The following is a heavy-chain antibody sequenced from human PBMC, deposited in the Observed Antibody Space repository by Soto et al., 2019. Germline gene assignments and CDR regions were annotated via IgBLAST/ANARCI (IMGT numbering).Heavy chain of an antibody. V-gene: IGHV1-18*01. CDR1: GYTFTSYV. CDR3: ARERSYDNWFDP. CDR2: ISAYNGNT. J-gene: IGHJ5*02. D-gene: IGHD5-18*01. Sequence: XXVKVSCKASGYTFTSYVISWVRQAPGQGLEWMGWISAYNGNTNYAQKLQGRVTMTTDTSTSTAYMELRSMRSDDTAVYYCARERSYDNWFDPWGQGTLVTVSS.